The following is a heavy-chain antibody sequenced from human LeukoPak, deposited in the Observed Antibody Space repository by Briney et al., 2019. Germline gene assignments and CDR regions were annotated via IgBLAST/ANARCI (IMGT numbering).Heavy chain of an antibody. V-gene: IGHV3-74*01. D-gene: IGHD3-22*01. CDR1: GFTFSSYW. CDR2: INSDGSTT. CDR3: ARDSSGTVGY. Sequence: GGSLRLSCAASGFTFSSYWMHWVRQAPGEGLVWVSRINSDGSTTNYADSVRGRFTISRDNAKNTLYLQMNSLRAEDTAVYYCARDSSGTVGYWGQGTLVTVSS. J-gene: IGHJ4*02.